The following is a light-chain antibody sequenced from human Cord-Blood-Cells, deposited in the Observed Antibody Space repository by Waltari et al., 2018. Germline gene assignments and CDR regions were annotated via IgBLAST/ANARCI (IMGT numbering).Light chain of an antibody. CDR3: AAWDDSLSGWV. J-gene: IGLJ3*02. CDR1: SSNNGSNY. CDR2: RNN. V-gene: IGLV1-47*01. Sequence: QSVLTQPPSASATPGQRVTISCSVSSSNNGSNYVYRYQQLPGTAPKLRIYRNNQRPSGVPDRFSGSKSGTSASLAISGLRSEYEADYYCAAWDDSLSGWVFGGGTKLTVL.